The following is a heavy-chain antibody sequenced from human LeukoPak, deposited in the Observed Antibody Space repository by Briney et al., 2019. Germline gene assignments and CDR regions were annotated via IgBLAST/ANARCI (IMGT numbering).Heavy chain of an antibody. CDR1: GDSISGGNYY. CDR3: ARDKLNSGWYGEGNYYYMDV. J-gene: IGHJ6*03. V-gene: IGHV4-61*09. Sequence: NSSETLSLTCTVSGDSISGGNYYWRWSRQPAGKGLEWIGNIHSRGSTKYNPSLESRVSISVDTSKNQFSLKLSSVTATDTAVYYCARDKLNSGWYGEGNYYYMDVWGKGTTVTVSS. CDR2: IHSRGST. D-gene: IGHD6-19*01.